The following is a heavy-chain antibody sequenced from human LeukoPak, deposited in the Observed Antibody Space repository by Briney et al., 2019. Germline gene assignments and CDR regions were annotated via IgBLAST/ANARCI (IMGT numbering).Heavy chain of an antibody. CDR3: AREEARDGSIVYYFDY. V-gene: IGHV1-46*01. D-gene: IGHD5-24*01. J-gene: IGHJ4*02. CDR1: GYTFSHYH. Sequence: ASVKVSCKASGYTFSHYHIHSVRQAPGQGIEWMGIINPRYGITTYAPNFQGRVTMTKDISTSPGYMELSSLRSEDTAVYYCAREEARDGSIVYYFDYWGEGTLLTVSS. CDR2: INPRYGIT.